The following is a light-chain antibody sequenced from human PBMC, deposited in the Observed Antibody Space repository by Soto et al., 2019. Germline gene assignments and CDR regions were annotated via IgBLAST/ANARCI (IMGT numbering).Light chain of an antibody. CDR3: STWDDSLNAVV. CDR1: SSNIGRNP. J-gene: IGLJ2*01. Sequence: QSVLAQPPSASGTPGQRVSISCSGSSSNIGRNPVHWYQELPGMAPRLLIYSNNQRPSGVPDRFSGSKSGPSASLAISGLQSEDEANYYCSTWDDSLNAVVFGGGTKLTVL. CDR2: SNN. V-gene: IGLV1-44*01.